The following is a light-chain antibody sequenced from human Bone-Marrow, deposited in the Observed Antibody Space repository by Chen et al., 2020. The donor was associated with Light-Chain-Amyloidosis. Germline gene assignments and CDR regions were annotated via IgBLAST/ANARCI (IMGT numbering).Light chain of an antibody. J-gene: IGLJ2*01. CDR3: QSADSSGTYEVI. Sequence: SYELTQPPSVSVSPGQTARITCSGDDLPTEYAYWYQQKPGQAPVLVIHRDTERPSGISERCSGYSAGTTATLNISGVQAEDEADYHCQSADSSGTYEVIFGGGTKLTVL. V-gene: IGLV3-25*03. CDR2: RDT. CDR1: DLPTEY.